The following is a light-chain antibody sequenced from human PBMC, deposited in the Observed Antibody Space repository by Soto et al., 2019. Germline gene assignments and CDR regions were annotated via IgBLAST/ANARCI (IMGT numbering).Light chain of an antibody. CDR1: QSVLYSSNCKSY. Sequence: DIVLTQSPDSLAVSLGERATINCKSSQSVLYSSNCKSYLAWYQQKPGQPPKLLIYWASARESGVPDRFSGGGSGTDFTLTSSSLQTEDVAVYYCHQYYSTPTFGQGTKVDIK. CDR3: HQYYSTPT. CDR2: WAS. J-gene: IGKJ1*01. V-gene: IGKV4-1*01.